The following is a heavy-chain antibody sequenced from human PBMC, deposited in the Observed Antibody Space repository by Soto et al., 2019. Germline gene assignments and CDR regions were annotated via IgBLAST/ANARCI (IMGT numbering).Heavy chain of an antibody. CDR2: IIPIFGTA. V-gene: IGHV1-69*06. J-gene: IGHJ5*01. CDR1: GGTSSSYA. D-gene: IGHD2-21*02. Sequence: VKVSCKASGGTSSSYAISWVRQAPGQGLEWMGGIIPIFGTANYAQKFQGRVTITADKSTSTAYMELSSLRSEDTAVHYCAILVTGLTPTNWIDSWGPGPRVSVS. CDR3: AILVTGLTPTNWIDS.